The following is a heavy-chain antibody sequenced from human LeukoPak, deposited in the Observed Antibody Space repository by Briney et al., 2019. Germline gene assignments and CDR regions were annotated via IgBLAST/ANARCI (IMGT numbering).Heavy chain of an antibody. J-gene: IGHJ3*02. D-gene: IGHD2-21*02. Sequence: PSETLTLTCSVYGGSFSDYFWSWLRQSPGKGLEWIGEIDDGGNTNYNPSLISRVIVSMEKSKKQFSLVMRSVTAADTAVYYCARFSRITWGDWGDAFDIWGQGRTVIVSS. V-gene: IGHV4-34*01. CDR1: GGSFSDYF. CDR3: ARFSRITWGDWGDAFDI. CDR2: IDDGGNT.